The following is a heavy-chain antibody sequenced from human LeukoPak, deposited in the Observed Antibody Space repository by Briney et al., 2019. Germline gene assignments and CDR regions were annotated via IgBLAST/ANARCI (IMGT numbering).Heavy chain of an antibody. V-gene: IGHV4-39*01. CDR1: GDSITTTDHY. CDR2: IYYSGIT. Sequence: SETLSLTCTVSGDSITTTDHYWGWIRQSPDKGLEWIGNIYYSGITDNNPSLKSRVTMSVDTSKNQFSLKLSSVTAADTAVYYRARHQRDSYGDNYYYYGMDVWGQGTTVTVSS. CDR3: ARHQRDSYGDNYYYYGMDV. J-gene: IGHJ6*02. D-gene: IGHD4-17*01.